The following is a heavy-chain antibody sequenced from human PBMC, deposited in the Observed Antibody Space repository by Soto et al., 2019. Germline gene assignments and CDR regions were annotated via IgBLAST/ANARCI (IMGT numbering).Heavy chain of an antibody. V-gene: IGHV1-2*02. D-gene: IGHD6-13*01. Sequence: ASVKVSCKTCQYTFTNFYLHWVRQALGRRREWMGWINNGGGTIYAQRFQVRLTMTRDTSITTASMELSRLSSDDTAFCYGATSSDWSPLLDSWGQGTLVTVSS. J-gene: IGHJ4*02. CDR1: QYTFTNFY. CDR3: ATSSDWSPLLDS. CDR2: INNGGGT.